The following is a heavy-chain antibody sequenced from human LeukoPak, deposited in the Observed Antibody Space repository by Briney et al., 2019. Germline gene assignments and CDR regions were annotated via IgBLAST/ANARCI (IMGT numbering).Heavy chain of an antibody. V-gene: IGHV4-34*01. CDR3: AGGPDSRKAGY. Sequence: SETLSLTCDIYGESYTDYHLSWIRQPPGKGLEWIGEISHDEGTNYNPSLRSRVSISLDMSKNQFFLKSTSVTAADTAVYYCAGGPDSRKAGYWGPGTLVTVS. J-gene: IGHJ4*02. CDR2: ISHDEGT. CDR1: GESYTDYH. D-gene: IGHD1-14*01.